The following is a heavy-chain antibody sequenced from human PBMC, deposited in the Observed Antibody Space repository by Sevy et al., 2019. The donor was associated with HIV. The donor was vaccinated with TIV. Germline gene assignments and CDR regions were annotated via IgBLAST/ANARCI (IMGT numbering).Heavy chain of an antibody. CDR3: ARDQYYAISTGLYAVDV. D-gene: IGHD3-9*01. V-gene: IGHV4-61*01. CDR1: GGSASSANDY. J-gene: IGHJ6*02. Sequence: SETLSLTCSVSGGSASSANDYWSWIRQPPGKGLEWIGYVFYFGSTKYNPSLKSRVTISLDTSKTQFSLKLTSVTAADTAVYYCARDQYYAISTGLYAVDVWGQGTTVTVSS. CDR2: VFYFGST.